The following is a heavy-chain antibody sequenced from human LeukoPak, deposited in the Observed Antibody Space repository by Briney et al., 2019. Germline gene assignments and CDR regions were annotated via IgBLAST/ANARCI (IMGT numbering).Heavy chain of an antibody. D-gene: IGHD3-22*01. Sequence: GRSLRLSCEASGXTFSRFGMYWVRQAPGKGLEWVAVIWYDGSNQDYADSVKGRFTISRDNSKNTLYLQVSSLRAEDTAVYYCARDRWYDGSGYIAAFDYWGQGTLVTVS. CDR2: IWYDGSNQ. CDR3: ARDRWYDGSGYIAAFDY. CDR1: GXTFSRFG. J-gene: IGHJ4*02. V-gene: IGHV3-33*07.